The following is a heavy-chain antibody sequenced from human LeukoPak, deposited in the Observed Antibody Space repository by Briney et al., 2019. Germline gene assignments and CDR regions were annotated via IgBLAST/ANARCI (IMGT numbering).Heavy chain of an antibody. V-gene: IGHV3-23*01. J-gene: IGHJ3*01. Sequence: GGSLRLSLAAAGFTFSNYAFIWARQEPGRGRGWGSAILVSGLTTFYADSVKCRFNISRDNSKNTLYLQMNSLRAEDTDVYYCARDPNGDYIGAFDFWGQGTKVTVSS. CDR2: ILVSGLTT. D-gene: IGHD4-17*01. CDR1: GFTFSNYA. CDR3: ARDPNGDYIGAFDF.